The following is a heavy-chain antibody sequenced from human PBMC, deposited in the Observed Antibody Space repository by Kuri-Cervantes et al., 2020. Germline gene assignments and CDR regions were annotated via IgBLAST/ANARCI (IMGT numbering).Heavy chain of an antibody. D-gene: IGHD3-22*01. CDR3: AIHRKAYYYDSSGRKNAFDI. Sequence: LKISCAAPGFTFSSYSMNWVRQAPGKGLEWVSSISSSSSYIYYADSVKGRFTISRDNAKNSLYLQMNSLRAEDTAVYYCAIHRKAYYYDSSGRKNAFDIWGQGTMVTVSS. CDR1: GFTFSSYS. J-gene: IGHJ3*02. V-gene: IGHV3-21*01. CDR2: ISSSSSYI.